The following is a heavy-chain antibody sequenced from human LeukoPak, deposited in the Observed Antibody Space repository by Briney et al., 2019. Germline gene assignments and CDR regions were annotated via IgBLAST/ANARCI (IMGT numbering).Heavy chain of an antibody. J-gene: IGHJ3*02. CDR1: GFTFSSYG. CDR3: AKEVQVERRKDGFDI. CDR2: ISYDGSNK. D-gene: IGHD1-1*01. V-gene: IGHV3-30*18. Sequence: PGGSLRLSCAASGFTFSSYGMHWVRQAPGKGLEWVAVISYDGSNKYHADSVKGRFTISRDNSKNTLYLQMNSLRAEDTAVYYCAKEVQVERRKDGFDIWGQGTMVTVSS.